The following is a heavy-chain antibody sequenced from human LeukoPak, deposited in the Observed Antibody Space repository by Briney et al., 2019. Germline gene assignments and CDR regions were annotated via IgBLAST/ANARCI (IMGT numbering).Heavy chain of an antibody. CDR3: ARVYETSGYLY. CDR1: GFTFSNFW. Sequence: GGSLRLSCAASGFTFSNFWMHWVRQAPGKGLVWVALIYGDGSFTRYADSVKGRFTISRDNAKNTVYLQMNSLRVEDTAVYYCARVYETSGYLYWGQGSLVTVSS. D-gene: IGHD3-22*01. V-gene: IGHV3-74*01. CDR2: IYGDGSFT. J-gene: IGHJ4*02.